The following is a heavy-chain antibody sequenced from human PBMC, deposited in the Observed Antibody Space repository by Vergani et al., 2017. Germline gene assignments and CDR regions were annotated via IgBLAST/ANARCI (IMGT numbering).Heavy chain of an antibody. J-gene: IGHJ5*02. D-gene: IGHD4-11*01. CDR2: IYYSGST. CDR1: GGSISSYY. Sequence: QVQLQESGPGLVKPSETLSLTCTVSGGSISSYYWSWIRQPPGKGLEWIWYIYYSGSTNYNPSLKSRVTISVDTSKNQFSLKLSSVTAADTAVYYCARWDYSNGHENWFDPWGQGTLVTVSS. CDR3: ARWDYSNGHENWFDP. V-gene: IGHV4-59*01.